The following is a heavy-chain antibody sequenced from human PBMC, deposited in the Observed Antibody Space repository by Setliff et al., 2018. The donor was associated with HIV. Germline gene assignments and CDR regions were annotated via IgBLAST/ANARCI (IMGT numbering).Heavy chain of an antibody. V-gene: IGHV4-39*07. CDR3: ERSGPVWFGEPPYYFDS. Sequence: SETLSLTCTVSGGSLSSTTYYWGWIRQPPGKGLEWIGIIDYSGNTYYNPSPKSRITISVDTSKNQFSLKLSSVTAADTAVYYCERSGPVWFGEPPYYFDSWGLGTLVTVSS. CDR2: IDYSGNT. J-gene: IGHJ4*02. CDR1: GGSLSSTTYY. D-gene: IGHD3-10*01.